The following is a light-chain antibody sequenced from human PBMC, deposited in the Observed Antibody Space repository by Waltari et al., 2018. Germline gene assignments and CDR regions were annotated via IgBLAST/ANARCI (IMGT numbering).Light chain of an antibody. J-gene: IGKJ2*03. Sequence: DIQMTQSPSTLSASVGDRVTITCRASQSISTLLAWFQQKPGNPPKLLIYKTFNLERGVPSRFSGIGSGTEFTLTITSLQPDDFATYYCQQYSSSSMFRFGQGTKLEIK. V-gene: IGKV1-5*03. CDR2: KTF. CDR3: QQYSSSSMFR. CDR1: QSISTL.